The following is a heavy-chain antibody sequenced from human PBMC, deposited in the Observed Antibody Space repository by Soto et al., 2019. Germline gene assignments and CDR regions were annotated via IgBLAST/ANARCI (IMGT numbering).Heavy chain of an antibody. CDR1: GGSVSSGSYY. CDR3: AKSDTALSYGFDP. V-gene: IGHV4-61*01. CDR2: IYYSGST. D-gene: IGHD5-18*01. J-gene: IGHJ5*02. Sequence: SETLSLTCTVSGGSVSSGSYYWSWIRQPPGKGLEWIGYIYYSGSTNYNPSLKSRVTISVDTSKNQFSLKLSSVTAADTAVYYCAKSDTALSYGFDPWGQGTVVTVSS.